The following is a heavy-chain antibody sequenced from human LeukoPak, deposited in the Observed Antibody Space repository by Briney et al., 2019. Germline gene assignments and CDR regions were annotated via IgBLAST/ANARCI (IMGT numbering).Heavy chain of an antibody. Sequence: PSETLSLTCTVSGGSISSYYWSWIRQPPGKGLEWIGYIYYSGSTNYNPSLKSRVTISVDTSKNQFSLKLSSVTAADTAVYYCAGESQGHFDYWGQGTLVTVSS. CDR1: GGSISSYY. V-gene: IGHV4-59*01. J-gene: IGHJ4*02. CDR2: IYYSGST. CDR3: AGESQGHFDY.